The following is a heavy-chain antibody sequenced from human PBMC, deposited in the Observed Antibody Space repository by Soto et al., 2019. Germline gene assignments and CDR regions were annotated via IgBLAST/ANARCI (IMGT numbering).Heavy chain of an antibody. CDR1: GYSFTSYW. CDR2: IYPGDSAT. D-gene: IGHD3-10*01. V-gene: IGHV5-51*01. Sequence: GESLKISCKGSGYSFTSYWIGWVRQMPGKGLEWMGIIYPGDSATRYSPSFQGQVTISADKSISTAYLQWSSLKASDTAMYYCARRGDYYGSGSYSYYYGMDVWGQGTTVTVSS. CDR3: ARRGDYYGSGSYSYYYGMDV. J-gene: IGHJ6*02.